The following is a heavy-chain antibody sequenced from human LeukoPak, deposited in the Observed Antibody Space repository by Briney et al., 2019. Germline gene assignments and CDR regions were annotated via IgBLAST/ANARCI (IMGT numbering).Heavy chain of an antibody. CDR3: ARVPASGWDYYDSSGTGGAFDI. CDR1: GFTFSSFA. CDR2: ISFEGRNK. D-gene: IGHD3-22*01. Sequence: SGKSLRLSCAASGFTFSSFAMHWVRQAPGKGLEWVAVISFEGRNKYYADSLKGRFTISRDNSKNTLYLQMNSLRAEDTAVYYCARVPASGWDYYDSSGTGGAFDIWGQGTMVTVSS. J-gene: IGHJ3*02. V-gene: IGHV3-30*03.